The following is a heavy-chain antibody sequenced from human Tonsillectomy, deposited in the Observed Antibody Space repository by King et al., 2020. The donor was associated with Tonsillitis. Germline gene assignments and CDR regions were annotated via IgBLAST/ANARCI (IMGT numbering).Heavy chain of an antibody. CDR2: ISSSGSTI. CDR3: AGEGWFGVDY. Sequence: VQLVESGGGLVKPGGSLSLSCAASGVPFSDYYMSWIRQAPGKGLEWVSYISSSGSTIYYADSVKCRFTISRDNAKNSLYLHMHSLRAEDTAVYYCAGEGWFGVDYWGQGTLVTVSS. V-gene: IGHV3-11*01. CDR1: GVPFSDYY. J-gene: IGHJ4*02. D-gene: IGHD3-10*01.